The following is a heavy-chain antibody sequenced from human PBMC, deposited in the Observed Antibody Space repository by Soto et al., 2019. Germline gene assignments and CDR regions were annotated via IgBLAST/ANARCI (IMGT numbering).Heavy chain of an antibody. Sequence: ASVKVSCKASGYTSTSYYMHWVRQAPGQGLEWMGIINPSGGSTSYAQKFQGRVTMTRDTSTSTVYMELSSLRSEDTAVYYCAREVVVTAIRRSGAFDIWGQGTMVTVSS. CDR2: INPSGGST. D-gene: IGHD2-21*02. CDR1: GYTSTSYY. V-gene: IGHV1-46*01. CDR3: AREVVVTAIRRSGAFDI. J-gene: IGHJ3*02.